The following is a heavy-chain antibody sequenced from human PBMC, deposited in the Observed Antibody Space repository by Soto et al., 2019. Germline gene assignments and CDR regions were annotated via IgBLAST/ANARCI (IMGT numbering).Heavy chain of an antibody. CDR1: GFTFSSYS. J-gene: IGHJ4*02. CDR3: AKTPRHSNSWPFEY. D-gene: IGHD6-6*01. V-gene: IGHV3-30*18. Sequence: GGSLRLSCAASGFTFSSYSMNWVRQTPGKGLEWVAVISYDGSNEYYADSVKGRFTISRDNSKNTLFLQMNSLKPEDTAVYYCAKTPRHSNSWPFEYWGQGTLVTVSS. CDR2: ISYDGSNE.